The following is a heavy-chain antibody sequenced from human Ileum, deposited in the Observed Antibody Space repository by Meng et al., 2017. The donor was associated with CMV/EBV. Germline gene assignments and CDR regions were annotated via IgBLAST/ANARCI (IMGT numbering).Heavy chain of an antibody. CDR3: ARDGLSGRYFDY. V-gene: IGHV7-4-1*02. D-gene: IGHD1-26*01. CDR1: GYTFTYNN. CDR2: IDTSTGHP. J-gene: IGHJ4*02. Sequence: SCKTSGYTFTYNNLIWVRQAPGQGPEWMGWIDTSTGHPTYAPGFTGRFVFSLDTSVNTAYLQISSLKAEDTAVYYCARDGLSGRYFDYWGQGTLVTVSS.